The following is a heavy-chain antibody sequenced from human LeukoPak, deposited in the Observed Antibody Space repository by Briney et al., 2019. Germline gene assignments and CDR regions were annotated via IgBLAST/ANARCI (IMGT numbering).Heavy chain of an antibody. D-gene: IGHD6-19*01. CDR3: ARGIAVAARFDY. CDR1: GFTFSSYA. Sequence: GGSLRLSCAASGFTFSSYAMNWVRQAPGKGLEWVSAISGSGGNTYYADSVKGRFTISRDNSKNTLYLQMNSLRAEDTAVYYCARGIAVAARFDYWGQGTLVTVSS. CDR2: ISGSGGNT. V-gene: IGHV3-23*01. J-gene: IGHJ4*02.